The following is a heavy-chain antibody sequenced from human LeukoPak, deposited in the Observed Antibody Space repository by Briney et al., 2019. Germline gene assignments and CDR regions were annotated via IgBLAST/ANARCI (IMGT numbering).Heavy chain of an antibody. CDR1: GYTFTSYG. J-gene: IGHJ5*02. CDR2: ISAYNGNT. V-gene: IGHV1-18*01. CDR3: ARDIVRTASSRYNWFDP. D-gene: IGHD6-13*01. Sequence: ASVKVSCKASGYTFTSYGISWVRQAPGQGLEWMGWISAYNGNTNYAQKLQGRVTMTTDTSTSTAYMELRSLRSDDTAVYYCARDIVRTASSRYNWFDPWGQGTLVTVSS.